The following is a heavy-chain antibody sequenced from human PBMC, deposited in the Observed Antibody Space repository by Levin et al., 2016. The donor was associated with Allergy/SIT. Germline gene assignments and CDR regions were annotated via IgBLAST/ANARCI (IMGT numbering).Heavy chain of an antibody. J-gene: IGHJ3*02. Sequence: GGSLRLSCTVSGLPVSGNYMNWLRQAPGKGLEWISLIYSHGGTKYADSVQGRFTISRDNSRNTVYLQMNSVSVEDTAVYYCARGSQPSGWYLLHTFDIWGQGTMVTVSS. V-gene: IGHV3-53*01. D-gene: IGHD6-19*01. CDR3: ARGSQPSGWYLLHTFDI. CDR2: IYSHGGT. CDR1: GLPVSGNY.